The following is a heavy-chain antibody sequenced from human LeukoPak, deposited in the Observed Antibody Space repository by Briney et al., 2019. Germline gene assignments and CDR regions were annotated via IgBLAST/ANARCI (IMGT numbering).Heavy chain of an antibody. CDR1: GGSISTYY. V-gene: IGHV4-59*01. CDR3: ARVGSSSWFRFDY. Sequence: SETLSLTCTVSGGSISTYYWSWIRQPPGKGLEWIGYIYYSGSTNYNPSLRSRVTISVDTSKNRFSLRLSSVTAADTAVYYCARVGSSSWFRFDYWGQGTLVTVSS. D-gene: IGHD6-13*01. CDR2: IYYSGST. J-gene: IGHJ4*02.